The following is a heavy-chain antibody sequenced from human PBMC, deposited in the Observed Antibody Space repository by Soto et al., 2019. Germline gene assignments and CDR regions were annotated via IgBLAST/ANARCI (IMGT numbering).Heavy chain of an antibody. J-gene: IGHJ4*02. CDR3: ATDIVAVSSGYYNY. V-gene: IGHV1-24*01. CDR1: GYTFTGYY. D-gene: IGHD3-22*01. CDR2: FDPEDGET. Sequence: GASVKVSCKASGYTFTGYYMHWVRQAPGKGLEWMGGFDPEDGETIYAQKFQGRVTMTEDTSTDTAYMELSSLRSEDTAVYYCATDIVAVSSGYYNYWGQGTLVTVSS.